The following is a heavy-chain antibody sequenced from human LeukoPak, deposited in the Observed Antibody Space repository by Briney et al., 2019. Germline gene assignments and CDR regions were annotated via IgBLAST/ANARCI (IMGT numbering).Heavy chain of an antibody. CDR2: INPNSGGT. J-gene: IGHJ5*02. CDR1: GYTFTGYY. CDR3: ARVSLSPAVAAPNWFDP. V-gene: IGHV1-2*02. Sequence: ASVKVSCKASGYTFTGYYTHWVRQAPGQGLEWMGWINPNSGGTNYAQKFQGRVTMTRDTSISTAYMELSRLRSDDTAVYYCARVSLSPAVAAPNWFDPWGQGTLVTVSS. D-gene: IGHD6-19*01.